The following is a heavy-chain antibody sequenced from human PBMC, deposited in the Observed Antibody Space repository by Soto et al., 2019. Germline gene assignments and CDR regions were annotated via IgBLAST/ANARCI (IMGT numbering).Heavy chain of an antibody. CDR2: IYPGDSDT. Sequence: GESLNISCQGSGYSFSDYWIGWVRQVPGKGLEWMGVIYPGDSDTRYSPSFQGQVTISADKSISTAYLRWSSLKASDTAMYYCARLGFEYDTLTAYYNVHHYYGLDVWGQGTSVTVSS. CDR1: GYSFSDYW. CDR3: ARLGFEYDTLTAYYNVHHYYGLDV. D-gene: IGHD3-9*01. V-gene: IGHV5-51*01. J-gene: IGHJ6*02.